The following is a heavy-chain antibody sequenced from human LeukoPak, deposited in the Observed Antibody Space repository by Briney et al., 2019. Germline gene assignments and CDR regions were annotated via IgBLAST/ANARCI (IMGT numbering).Heavy chain of an antibody. Sequence: SVKVSCKASGGTFSSYAISWVRQAPGQGLEWMGGIIPIFGTANYTQKFQGRVTITTDESTSTAYMELSSLRSEDTAVYYCARLSGVIDAFDIWGQGTMVTVSS. CDR1: GGTFSSYA. D-gene: IGHD2/OR15-2a*01. CDR2: IIPIFGTA. V-gene: IGHV1-69*05. CDR3: ARLSGVIDAFDI. J-gene: IGHJ3*02.